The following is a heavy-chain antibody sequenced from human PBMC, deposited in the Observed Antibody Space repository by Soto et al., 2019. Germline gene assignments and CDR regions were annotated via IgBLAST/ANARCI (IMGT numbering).Heavy chain of an antibody. CDR3: ARDLVLLWSGELLPYYYYGMDV. CDR2: IFVSSTTI. V-gene: IGHV3-48*04. J-gene: IGHJ6*02. CDR1: GFTFSSYS. D-gene: IGHD3-10*01. Sequence: GGSLRLSCVASGFTFSSYSMVLVRQAPGKGLEWISYIFVSSTTIYYADSVKGRFTVSRDNAQNSLFLLMNSLRAEDTAVYYCARDLVLLWSGELLPYYYYGMDVWGQGTTVTVSS.